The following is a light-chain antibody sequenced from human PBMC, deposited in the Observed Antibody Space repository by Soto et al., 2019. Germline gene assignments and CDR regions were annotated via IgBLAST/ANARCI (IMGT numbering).Light chain of an antibody. J-gene: IGKJ5*01. CDR1: QSVGTY. CDR3: QQRNSWPLT. CDR2: DAS. V-gene: IGKV3-11*01. Sequence: EVVLTQSPATLSLSPGERATLSCRASQSVGTYLVWYQQRYGQPPSLLIYDASNRATDVPVRFSGRGSGTDFTLTISSLEPEDVAVYYCQQRNSWPLTFGKGTRLEIK.